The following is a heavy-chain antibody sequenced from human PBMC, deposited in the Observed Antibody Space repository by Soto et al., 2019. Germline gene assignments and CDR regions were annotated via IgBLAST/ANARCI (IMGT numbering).Heavy chain of an antibody. V-gene: IGHV3-7*01. CDR3: ASTAYCYID. Sequence: EVQLVESGGGLVQPGGSLRLSCAASGFTFSSYWMSWVRQTPGKGLEWVANIYPDGSDKYYAASEKGRFTISRDNAQSSLFLQMDSLRAEDTAVYYCASTAYCYIDWGQGTLVTVSS. CDR1: GFTFSSYW. D-gene: IGHD2-21*01. J-gene: IGHJ4*02. CDR2: IYPDGSDK.